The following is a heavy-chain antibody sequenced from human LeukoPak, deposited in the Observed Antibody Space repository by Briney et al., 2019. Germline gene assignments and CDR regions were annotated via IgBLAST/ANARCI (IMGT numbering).Heavy chain of an antibody. J-gene: IGHJ6*02. D-gene: IGHD1-7*01. V-gene: IGHV3-11*01. CDR2: ISSSGSTI. CDR3: ARSLMNSVRPYYYYYYGMDV. CDR1: GFTFSDYY. Sequence: GGSLRLSCAASGFTFSDYYMSWIRQAPGKGLEWVSYISSSGSTIYYADSVKGRFTISRDNAKNSLYLQMNSLRAEDTAVYYCARSLMNSVRPYYYYYYGMDVWAKGPRSPSP.